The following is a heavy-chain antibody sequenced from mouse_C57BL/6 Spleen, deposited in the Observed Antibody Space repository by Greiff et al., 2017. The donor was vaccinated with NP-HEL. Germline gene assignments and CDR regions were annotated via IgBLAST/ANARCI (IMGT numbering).Heavy chain of an antibody. J-gene: IGHJ4*01. D-gene: IGHD1-1*01. CDR2: IHPNSGST. CDR3: ARSYYYGSSHAMDY. CDR1: GYTFTSYW. Sequence: QVQLKQPGAELVKPGASVKLSCKASGYTFTSYWMHWVKQRPGQGLEWIGMIHPNSGSTNYNEKFKSKATLTVDKSSSTAYMQLSSLTSEDSAVYYCARSYYYGSSHAMDYWGQGTSVTVSS. V-gene: IGHV1-64*01.